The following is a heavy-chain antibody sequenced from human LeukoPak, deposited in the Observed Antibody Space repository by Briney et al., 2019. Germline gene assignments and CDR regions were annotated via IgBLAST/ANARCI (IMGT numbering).Heavy chain of an antibody. CDR1: GGSISSYY. V-gene: IGHV4-59*01. J-gene: IGHJ4*02. Sequence: SETRSLTCTVSGGSISSYYWSWIRQPPGKGLEWIGYIYYSGSTNYNPSLKSRVTISVDTSKNQFSLKLSSVTAADTAVYYCARVNGYYDSSGYYYQGYFDYWGQGTLVTVSS. CDR3: ARVNGYYDSSGYYYQGYFDY. D-gene: IGHD3-22*01. CDR2: IYYSGST.